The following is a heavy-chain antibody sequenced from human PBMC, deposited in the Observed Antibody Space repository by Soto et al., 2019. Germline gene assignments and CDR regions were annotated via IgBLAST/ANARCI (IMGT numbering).Heavy chain of an antibody. D-gene: IGHD1-26*01. CDR1: RYTFTSHG. Sequence: QIQLVQSGGDVKTPGASVKVSCTTSRYTFTSHGIAWVRQAPGQGLEWMGRVSTFNGKTDYAQKCQGRVNMTVDTISCTVYMELRGLSSDDKAVCYCARLVTEGATVREDAFDLWGPGKKVTVSS. J-gene: IGHJ3*01. V-gene: IGHV1-18*01. CDR3: ARLVTEGATVREDAFDL. CDR2: VSTFNGKT.